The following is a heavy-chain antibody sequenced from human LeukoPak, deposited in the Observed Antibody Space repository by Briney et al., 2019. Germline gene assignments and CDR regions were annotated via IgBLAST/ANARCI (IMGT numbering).Heavy chain of an antibody. V-gene: IGHV3-30-3*01. CDR2: ISYDGSNK. J-gene: IGHJ4*02. CDR1: GFTFSSYA. CDR3: ASWGPDY. D-gene: IGHD3-16*01. Sequence: GGSLRLSCAASGFTFSSYAMHWVRQAPGKGLEWVAVISYDGSNKNYADSVKGRFTISRDNSKNTLYLQMNSLRLEDTAIYYCASWGPDYWGQGTLVTVSS.